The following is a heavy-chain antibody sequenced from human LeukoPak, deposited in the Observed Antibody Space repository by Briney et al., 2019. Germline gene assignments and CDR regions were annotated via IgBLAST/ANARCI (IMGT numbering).Heavy chain of an antibody. Sequence: SETLSLTCTVSGGSISSYYWSWIRQPPGKGLEWIGYIYYTGNTNYNPSLKSRVTISVDMSKNQFSLKLSSVSAADTAVYYCARVEGGNYPDYYFDYWGQGTLVTVSS. CDR1: GGSISSYY. CDR2: IYYTGNT. V-gene: IGHV4-59*01. CDR3: ARVEGGNYPDYYFDY. D-gene: IGHD1-7*01. J-gene: IGHJ4*02.